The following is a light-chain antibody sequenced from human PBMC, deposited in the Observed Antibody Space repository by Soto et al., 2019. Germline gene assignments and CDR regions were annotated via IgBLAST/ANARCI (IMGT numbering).Light chain of an antibody. CDR1: QSVSTY. CDR3: QQYNNWRT. V-gene: IGKV3-15*01. Sequence: EIVLTQSPGTLSLSPGERATLSCRASQSVSTYLAWYQQKPGQAPRLLIYDASNRATGIPARFSGSGSGTEFTLTISSLQSEDFVVYYCQQYNNWRTFGQGTKVDIK. CDR2: DAS. J-gene: IGKJ1*01.